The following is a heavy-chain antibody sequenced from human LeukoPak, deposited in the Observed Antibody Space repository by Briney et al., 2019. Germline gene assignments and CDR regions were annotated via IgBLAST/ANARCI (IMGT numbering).Heavy chain of an antibody. V-gene: IGHV3-49*03. J-gene: IGHJ4*02. D-gene: IGHD3-22*01. CDR3: TTGYYYDGSGGIDY. CDR1: GFTFGDYA. Sequence: GRSLRLSCTGSGFTFGDYAMSWFRQAPGKGLEWVGFIRNKPSGGTTEYAASVKGRFAISRDDSKNIVYLQMNSLKIDDTAVYYCTTGYYYDGSGGIDYWGQGTLVTVSS. CDR2: IRNKPSGGTT.